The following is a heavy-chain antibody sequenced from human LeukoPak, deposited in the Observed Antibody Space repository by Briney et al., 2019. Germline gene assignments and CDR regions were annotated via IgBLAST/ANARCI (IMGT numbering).Heavy chain of an antibody. CDR2: IYNDGST. J-gene: IGHJ2*01. CDR1: VLTVSSSY. CDR3: ATEYCTDKGNFDL. V-gene: IGHV3-53*01. Sequence: GGSLRLSCAASVLTVSSSYMSWVRQAPGKGLEWVSIIYNDGSTYYADPMKGRFTISRDNSKNTLYLQMNSLRVEDSAMYYCATEYCTDKGNFDLWGRGTLITVSS. D-gene: IGHD2/OR15-2a*01.